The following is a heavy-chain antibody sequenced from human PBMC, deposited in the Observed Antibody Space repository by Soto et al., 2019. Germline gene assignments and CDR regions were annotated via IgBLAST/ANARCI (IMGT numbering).Heavy chain of an antibody. CDR3: ARGDREDTAVVIGVRPGEYGVDV. D-gene: IGHD2-15*01. Sequence: QVQLVESGGGVVQPGRSLRLSCAASEFTFSNYAMHWVRQAPGKGLECVAVISYNGGNRFYRDYVKGRFTISRDNSKNTVHLQIDSLRYEDAAVYYCARGDREDTAVVIGVRPGEYGVDVWGQGTTVTVSS. CDR1: EFTFSNYA. V-gene: IGHV3-30*04. J-gene: IGHJ6*02. CDR2: ISYNGGNR.